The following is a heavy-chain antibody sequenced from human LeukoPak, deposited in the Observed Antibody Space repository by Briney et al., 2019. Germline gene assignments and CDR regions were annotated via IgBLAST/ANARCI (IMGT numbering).Heavy chain of an antibody. Sequence: SETLSLTCTVSGASITSYYWTWIRQPPGKGLEWIGYIYYSRNSNYNPSLQSRLTISVDTSKNQFSLKLSSVTAADTAVYYCARGSRSWLVPWGQGTQVTVSS. J-gene: IGHJ5*02. V-gene: IGHV4-59*01. CDR2: IYYSRNS. CDR1: GASITSYY. D-gene: IGHD1-14*01. CDR3: ARGSRSWLVP.